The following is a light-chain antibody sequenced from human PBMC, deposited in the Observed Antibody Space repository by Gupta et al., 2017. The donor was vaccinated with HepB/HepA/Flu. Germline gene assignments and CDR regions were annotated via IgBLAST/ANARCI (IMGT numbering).Light chain of an antibody. CDR2: DAS. J-gene: IGKJ3*01. Sequence: EIVLTQSPATLSLSPGERATLSCRASQSVSSYLAWYQQKPGQAPRLLIFDASHRATGIPARFSGSGSGTDFSLTIGSREPEDFAVYYCQQRSTWPFTFGHGTKVDIK. CDR3: QQRSTWPFT. CDR1: QSVSSY. V-gene: IGKV3-11*01.